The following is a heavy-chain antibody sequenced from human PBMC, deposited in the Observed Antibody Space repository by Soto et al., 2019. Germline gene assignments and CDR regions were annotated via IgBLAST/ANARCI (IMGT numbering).Heavy chain of an antibody. D-gene: IGHD1-26*01. CDR1: GFTFDDYA. J-gene: IGHJ4*02. V-gene: IGHV3-9*01. CDR2: ISWNSGSI. CDR3: AREGGIGGSYTYFDY. Sequence: GGSLRLSCAASGFTFDDYAMHWVRQAPGKGLEWVQGISWNSGSIGYADSVRGRFTISRDNAKNSLYLQMNSLRAEDTALYYCAREGGIGGSYTYFDYWGQGTLVTVSS.